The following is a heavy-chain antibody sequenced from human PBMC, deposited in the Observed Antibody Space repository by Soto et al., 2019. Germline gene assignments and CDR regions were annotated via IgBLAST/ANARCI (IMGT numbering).Heavy chain of an antibody. J-gene: IGHJ4*02. CDR1: GYTFTGYY. CDR3: ARANSSSSMPVDY. D-gene: IGHD6-6*01. Sequence: GASVKVSCKASGYTFTGYYMHWVRQAPGQGLEWMGWINPNSGGTNYAQKFQGRVTMTRDTSISTAYMELSRLRSDDTAVYYCARANSSSSMPVDYWGQGTLVTVSS. CDR2: INPNSGGT. V-gene: IGHV1-2*02.